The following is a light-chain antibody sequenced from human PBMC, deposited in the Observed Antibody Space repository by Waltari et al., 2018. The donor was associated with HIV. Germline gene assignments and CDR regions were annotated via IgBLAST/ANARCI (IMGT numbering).Light chain of an antibody. CDR2: WAS. CDR3: QQYCKTPWT. Sequence: VMTQSTDSLAVSHGDRAPIQLHSSPSVVSSGDNKNYLAWYQQKPGQPPKLLIYWASNRGSDVPDRFNASGSATDFTLTITNVRAEDAALYFCQQYCKTPWTFGQGTKVEIK. CDR1: PSVVSSGDNKNY. V-gene: IGKV4-1*01. J-gene: IGKJ1*01.